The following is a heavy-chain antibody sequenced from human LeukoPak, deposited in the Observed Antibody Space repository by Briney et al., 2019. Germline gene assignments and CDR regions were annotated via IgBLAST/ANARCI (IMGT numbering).Heavy chain of an antibody. J-gene: IGHJ4*02. Sequence: SETLSLTCTDSGGSISSYYWSWIRQPPGKGLEWIGYIYTSGSTNYNPSLKSRVTISVDTSKNQFSLKLSSVTAADTAVYYCASSQVGDSSGYLYAPFDYWGQGTLVTVSS. V-gene: IGHV4-4*09. CDR3: ASSQVGDSSGYLYAPFDY. CDR1: GGSISSYY. D-gene: IGHD3-22*01. CDR2: IYTSGST.